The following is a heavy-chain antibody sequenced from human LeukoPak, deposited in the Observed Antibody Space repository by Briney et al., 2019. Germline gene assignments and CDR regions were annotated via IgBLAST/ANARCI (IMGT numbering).Heavy chain of an antibody. J-gene: IGHJ4*02. CDR2: INPNSGGT. D-gene: IGHD3-10*01. Sequence: SVKVSRKASAYTLTGYYMHWVRQAPGQGLGGMGWINPNSGGTNYAQKFQGRVTMTRDRSISTAYMELSRLRSDHTAVYYCARVTDYYGSGSPDYWGQGTLVTVSS. CDR3: ARVTDYYGSGSPDY. V-gene: IGHV1-2*02. CDR1: AYTLTGYY.